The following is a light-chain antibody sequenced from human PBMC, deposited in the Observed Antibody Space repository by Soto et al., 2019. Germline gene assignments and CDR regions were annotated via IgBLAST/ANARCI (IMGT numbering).Light chain of an antibody. CDR3: QQYYSTPLT. V-gene: IGKV4-1*01. Sequence: DIVMTQSPDSLAVSLGERATINCKSSQSVLYSSNNKNYLAWYQQKPGQPPKLLIYWASTRESGVPDRFSGSGSGTDFTLXXSSLQAEDVAVYYCQQYYSTPLTFGGGTKVEIK. J-gene: IGKJ4*01. CDR1: QSVLYSSNNKNY. CDR2: WAS.